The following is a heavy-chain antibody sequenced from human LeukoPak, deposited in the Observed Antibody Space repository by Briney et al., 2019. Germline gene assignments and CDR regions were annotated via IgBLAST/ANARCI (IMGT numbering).Heavy chain of an antibody. CDR3: ARDEVHYYGSGFDY. CDR2: ISYDGSNK. CDR1: GFTFSSYA. V-gene: IGHV3-30*04. D-gene: IGHD3-10*01. J-gene: IGHJ4*02. Sequence: PGGSLRLSCAASGFTFSSYAMHWVRQAPGKGLEWVAVISYDGSNKYYADSVKGRFTISRDNSKNTLYLQMNSLRAEDTAVYYCARDEVHYYGSGFDYWGQGTPVTVSS.